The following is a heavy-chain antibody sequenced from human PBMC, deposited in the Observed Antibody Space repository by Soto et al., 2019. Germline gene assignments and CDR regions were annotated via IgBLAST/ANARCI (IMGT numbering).Heavy chain of an antibody. J-gene: IGHJ4*02. CDR1: GDSISRSYW. V-gene: IGHV4-4*02. D-gene: IGHD3-22*01. CDR3: TRGIYEGSSGYYLDV. CDR2: IYHSGST. Sequence: SETLSLTCAVSGDSISRSYWWSWVRQFPGKGLEWIGEIYHSGSTIYNPSLQSRVTLSVDKSKNEFSLKMSSVTAADTAVYYCTRGIYEGSSGYYLDVWGQGNLVTVSS.